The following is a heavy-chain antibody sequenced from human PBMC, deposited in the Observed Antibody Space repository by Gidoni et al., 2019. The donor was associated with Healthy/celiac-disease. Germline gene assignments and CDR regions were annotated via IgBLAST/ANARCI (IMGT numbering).Heavy chain of an antibody. CDR3: ALCQSSTASDY. J-gene: IGHJ4*02. D-gene: IGHD1-1*01. V-gene: IGHV2-5*01. CDR2: IYWNDDK. CDR1: GFSLSTSGVG. Sequence: QITLKESGPTLVKPTQTLTLPSTFSGFSLSTSGVGVGWIRQPPGKALEWLALIYWNDDKRYSPSLKSRLTITKDTSKNQVVLTMTNMDPVDTATYYCALCQSSTASDYWGQGTLVTVSS.